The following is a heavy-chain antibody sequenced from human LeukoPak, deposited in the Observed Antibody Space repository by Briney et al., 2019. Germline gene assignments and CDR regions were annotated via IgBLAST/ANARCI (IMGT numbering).Heavy chain of an antibody. J-gene: IGHJ5*02. V-gene: IGHV4-39*01. CDR1: GGSISSSGYD. CDR3: ARHEYSGSYYGLSWFDP. D-gene: IGHD1-26*01. CDR2: IYYSGST. Sequence: SETLSLTCTVSGGSISSSGYDWGWIRQPPGKGLEWIASIYYSGSTYYNPSLKSRVTISVDTSKNQLSLKLSSLTAADTAVYYCARHEYSGSYYGLSWFDPWGQGTLVTVSS.